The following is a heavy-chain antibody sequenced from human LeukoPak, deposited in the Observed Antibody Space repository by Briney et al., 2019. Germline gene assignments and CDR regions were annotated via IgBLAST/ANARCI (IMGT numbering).Heavy chain of an antibody. CDR3: ARPESFTIFGAFDI. CDR1: GYSFTSYW. V-gene: IGHV5-51*01. CDR2: IYPGDSDT. J-gene: IGHJ3*02. Sequence: GGSLKISCKGSGYSFTSYWIGWVRQLPGKGLEWMGIIYPGDSDTRYSPSFQGQVTISADKSISTAYLQWSSLKASDTAMYYCARPESFTIFGAFDIWGQGTMVTVSS. D-gene: IGHD3-3*01.